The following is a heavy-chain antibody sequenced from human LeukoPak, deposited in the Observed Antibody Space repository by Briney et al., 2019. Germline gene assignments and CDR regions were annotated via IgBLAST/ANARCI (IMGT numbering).Heavy chain of an antibody. D-gene: IGHD3-16*01. CDR2: IYYSGST. Sequence: SDTLSLTCTVSGGSISSYYWSWIRQPPGKGLEWIGYIYYSGSTNYNPSLKSRVTISVDTSKNQFSLKLSSVTAADTAVYYCARVADYDYVWGSPTVFDYWGQGTLVTVSS. CDR3: ARVADYDYVWGSPTVFDY. V-gene: IGHV4-59*07. J-gene: IGHJ4*02. CDR1: GGSISSYY.